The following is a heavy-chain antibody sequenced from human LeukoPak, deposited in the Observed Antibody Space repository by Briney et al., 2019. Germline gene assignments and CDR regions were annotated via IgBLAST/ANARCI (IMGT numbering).Heavy chain of an antibody. Sequence: SETLSLTCTVSDDSISSYYWSWIRQPPGKGLEWIGYIYSSGSTNYNPSLKSRVTISVDTSKNQFSLKLSSVTAADTAVYYCAREGDYYESSGYNWFDPWGQGTLVTVSS. CDR2: IYSSGST. V-gene: IGHV4-59*01. J-gene: IGHJ5*02. CDR3: AREGDYYESSGYNWFDP. D-gene: IGHD3-22*01. CDR1: DDSISSYY.